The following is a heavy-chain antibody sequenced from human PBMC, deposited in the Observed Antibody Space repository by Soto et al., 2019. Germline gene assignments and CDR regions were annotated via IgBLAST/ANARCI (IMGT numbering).Heavy chain of an antibody. CDR2: IYYSGST. CDR1: GGSISSYY. V-gene: IGHV4-59*01. D-gene: IGHD3-10*01. J-gene: IGHJ5*02. Sequence: SETLSLTCTVSGGSISSYYWSWIRQPPGKGLEWIGYIYYSGSTNYNPSLKSRVTISVDTSKNQFSLKLSSVTAADTAVYYCARVLILYYGSGSDVWVDPWGRGTLVTGS. CDR3: ARVLILYYGSGSDVWVDP.